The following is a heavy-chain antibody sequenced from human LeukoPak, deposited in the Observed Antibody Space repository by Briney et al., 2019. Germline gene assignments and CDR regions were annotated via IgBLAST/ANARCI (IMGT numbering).Heavy chain of an antibody. CDR2: INSDGSST. Sequence: GGSLRLSCAASGFTFSSYWMHWVRQAPGKGLVRVSRINSDGSSTSYADSVKGRFTISRDNAKNTLYLQMNSLRAEDTAVYYCARATYCYGSGSRDAFDIWGQGTMVTVSS. J-gene: IGHJ3*02. V-gene: IGHV3-74*01. D-gene: IGHD3-10*01. CDR1: GFTFSSYW. CDR3: ARATYCYGSGSRDAFDI.